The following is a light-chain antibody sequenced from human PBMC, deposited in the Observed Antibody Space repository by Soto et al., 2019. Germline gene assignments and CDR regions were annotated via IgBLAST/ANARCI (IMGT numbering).Light chain of an antibody. J-gene: IGLJ1*01. CDR2: DVS. Sequence: QSVLTQPASVSGSPGQSITISCTGTSSDVGGYNYVSWYQQHPGKAPKLMIYDVSNRPSGVSNRFSGSKSGNTASLTISGLQAEDEADYYCSSYTSSITLYVFVTRSMVTVL. CDR3: SSYTSSITLYV. CDR1: SSDVGGYNY. V-gene: IGLV2-14*01.